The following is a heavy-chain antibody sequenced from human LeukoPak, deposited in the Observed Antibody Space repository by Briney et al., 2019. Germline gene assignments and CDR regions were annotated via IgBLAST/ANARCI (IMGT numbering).Heavy chain of an antibody. V-gene: IGHV3-23*01. J-gene: IGHJ4*02. D-gene: IGHD1-7*01. CDR3: AKKKRELRGFDY. CDR1: GFTFSSYA. CDR2: IGGSGGST. Sequence: GGSLRLSCAASGFTFSSYAMSWVRQAPGKGLERVSVIGGSGGSTYYADSVKGRFTISRDNSKNTLYLQMSSLRAEDTAVYYCAKKKRELRGFDYWGQGTLVTVSS.